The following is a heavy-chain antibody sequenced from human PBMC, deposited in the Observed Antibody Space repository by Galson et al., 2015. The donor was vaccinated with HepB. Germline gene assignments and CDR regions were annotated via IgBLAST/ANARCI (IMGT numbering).Heavy chain of an antibody. CDR3: ARGWQWLDEGHDAFDI. V-gene: IGHV4-59*01. CDR2: IYYSGST. Sequence: LSLTCTVSGGSISSYYWSWIRQPPGKGLEWIGHIYYSGSTNYNPSLKSRVTISVDTSKNQFSLKLSSVTAADTAVYYCARGWQWLDEGHDAFDIWGQGTMVTVSS. D-gene: IGHD6-19*01. J-gene: IGHJ3*02. CDR1: GGSISSYY.